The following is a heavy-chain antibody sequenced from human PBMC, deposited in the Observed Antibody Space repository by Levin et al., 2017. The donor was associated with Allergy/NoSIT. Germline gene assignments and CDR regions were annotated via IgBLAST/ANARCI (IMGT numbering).Heavy chain of an antibody. D-gene: IGHD2-15*01. Sequence: GGSLRLSCAASGFIFSSYGMHWVRQAPGKGLEWVAVISYDGSNKYYADSVKGRFTISRDNSKNTLYLQMNSLRAEDTAVYYCAKDAERYCSGGSCYSEFNYWGQGTLVTVSS. CDR3: AKDAERYCSGGSCYSEFNY. CDR2: ISYDGSNK. V-gene: IGHV3-30*18. J-gene: IGHJ4*02. CDR1: GFIFSSYG.